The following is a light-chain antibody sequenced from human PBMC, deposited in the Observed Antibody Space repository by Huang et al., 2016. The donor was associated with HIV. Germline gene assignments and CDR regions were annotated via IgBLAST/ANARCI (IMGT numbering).Light chain of an antibody. CDR2: WAS. Sequence: DIVMTQSPDSLAVSLGERATINCKSSQSVLYRSINKNYLAWYQQKPGQPPKLLIYWASTRESGVPDRFSGSGSGTDFTLTISSLQAEDVAVYYCQQYYSTPRTFGQGTKVEIK. CDR3: QQYYSTPRT. CDR1: QSVLYRSINKNY. J-gene: IGKJ1*01. V-gene: IGKV4-1*01.